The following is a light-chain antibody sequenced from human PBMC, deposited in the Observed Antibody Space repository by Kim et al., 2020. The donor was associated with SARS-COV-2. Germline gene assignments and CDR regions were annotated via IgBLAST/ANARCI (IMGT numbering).Light chain of an antibody. CDR1: TLGDKY. V-gene: IGLV3-1*01. CDR3: QAWDSSTVV. Sequence: SYELTQPPSVSVSPGQTASITCSGDTLGDKYAFWYQQKPGQSPVLVIYQDTKRPSGIPERFSGSNSGNTATLTISGTLPMDKADYYCQAWDSSTVVFGGETQLTVL. J-gene: IGLJ2*01. CDR2: QDT.